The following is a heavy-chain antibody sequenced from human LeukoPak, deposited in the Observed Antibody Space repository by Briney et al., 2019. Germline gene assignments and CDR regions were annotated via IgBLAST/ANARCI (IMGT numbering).Heavy chain of an antibody. J-gene: IGHJ4*02. V-gene: IGHV1-18*04. D-gene: IGHD2-15*01. CDR2: ISAYNGNT. CDR1: GYTFTSYG. Sequence: GALVKVSCKASGYTFTSYGISWVRQAPGQGLEWMGWISAYNGNTNYAQKLQGRVTMTTDTSTSTAYMELRSLRSDDTAVYYCARDIRDIVVVVAATDTQFDYWGQGTLVTVSS. CDR3: ARDIRDIVVVVAATDTQFDY.